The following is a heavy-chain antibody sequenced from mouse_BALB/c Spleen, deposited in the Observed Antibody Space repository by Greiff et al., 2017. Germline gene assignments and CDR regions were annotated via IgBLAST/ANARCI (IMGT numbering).Heavy chain of an antibody. Sequence: VQLQQSGAELMKPGASVKISCKATGYTFSSYWIEWVKQRPGHGLEWIGEILPGSGSTNYNEKFKGKATFTADTSSNTAYMQLSSLTSEDSAVYYCAREGTMITTVDYWGQGTTLTVSS. CDR2: ILPGSGST. J-gene: IGHJ2*01. CDR3: AREGTMITTVDY. V-gene: IGHV1-9*01. CDR1: GYTFSSYW. D-gene: IGHD2-4*01.